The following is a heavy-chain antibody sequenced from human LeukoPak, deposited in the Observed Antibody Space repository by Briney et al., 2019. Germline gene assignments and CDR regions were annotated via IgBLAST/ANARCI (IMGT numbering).Heavy chain of an antibody. CDR1: GFNFSSYA. J-gene: IGHJ4*02. CDR3: AKVKFYFDN. Sequence: PGGSLRLSCAAPGFNFSSYAISWVRQAPGKGLEWVSHILHDGGSTYYAYSVKGRFTISIDNSKNTLYLQMSSLKDEDTAIYYCAKVKFYFDNWGQGTLVTVSS. CDR2: ILHDGGST. V-gene: IGHV3-23*01.